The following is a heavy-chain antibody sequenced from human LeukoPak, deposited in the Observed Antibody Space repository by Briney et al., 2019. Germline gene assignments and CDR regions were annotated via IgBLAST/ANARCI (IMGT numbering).Heavy chain of an antibody. CDR1: GGTFSSYA. V-gene: IGHV1-69*05. CDR3: ARGGDGPNDY. Sequence: SVKVSCKASGGTFSSYAISWVRQAPGQGLEWMGRIIPIFGTANYAQKFQGRVTITTDESTSTAYMELSSRRSEDPAVYYCARGGDGPNDYWGQGTLVTVSS. D-gene: IGHD5-24*01. J-gene: IGHJ4*02. CDR2: IIPIFGTA.